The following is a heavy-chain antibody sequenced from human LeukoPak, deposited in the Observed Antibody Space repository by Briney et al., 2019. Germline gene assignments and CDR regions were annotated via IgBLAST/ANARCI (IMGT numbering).Heavy chain of an antibody. Sequence: PSETLSLTCTVSGGSISSSSYYWGWIRQPPGKGLEWIGSIYYSGTTYYNPSLKSRVTISVDTSKNQFSLNLSSVTAADTAVYYCARLYYDSNGYYQICYFDYWGQGTLVTVSS. CDR2: IYYSGTT. J-gene: IGHJ4*02. V-gene: IGHV4-39*01. CDR1: GGSISSSSYY. CDR3: ARLYYDSNGYYQICYFDY. D-gene: IGHD3-22*01.